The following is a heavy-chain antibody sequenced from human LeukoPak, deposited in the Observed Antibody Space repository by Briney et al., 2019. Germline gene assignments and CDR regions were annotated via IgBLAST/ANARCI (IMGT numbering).Heavy chain of an antibody. D-gene: IGHD6-13*01. CDR3: ASLAAAGRYGMDV. CDR1: GGTFSSYA. Sequence: SVEVSCKASGGTFSSYAISWVRQAPGQGLEWMGGIIPIFGTANYAQKFQGRVTITADESTSTAYMELSSLRSEDTAVYYCASLAAAGRYGMDVWGQGTTATVSS. CDR2: IIPIFGTA. V-gene: IGHV1-69*13. J-gene: IGHJ6*02.